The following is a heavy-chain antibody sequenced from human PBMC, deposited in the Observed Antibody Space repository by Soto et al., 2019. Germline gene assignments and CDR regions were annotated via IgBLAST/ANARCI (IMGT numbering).Heavy chain of an antibody. D-gene: IGHD1-1*01. J-gene: IGHJ4*02. CDR2: IYYSGST. V-gene: IGHV4-59*08. Sequence: SETLSLTCTVSGGSINSYYWSWLRQPPGKGLEWIGYIYYSGSTNYNPSLESRVTISVDTPKNQFSLKVSSVTAADTAVYYCARRRDGYIFDYWGQGILVTVSS. CDR1: GGSINSYY. CDR3: ARRRDGYIFDY.